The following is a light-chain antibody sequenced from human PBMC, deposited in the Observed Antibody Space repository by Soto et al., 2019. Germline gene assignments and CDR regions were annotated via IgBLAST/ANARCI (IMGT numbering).Light chain of an antibody. CDR3: CSYAGSSTVV. J-gene: IGLJ2*01. CDR1: SSDVGSYNL. Sequence: QSVLTQPASVSGSPGQSITISCTGTSSDVGSYNLVSWYQHHPGKAPKLMIYEGTKRPSGVSNRFSGSKSSNTASLIISGLQAEDEADYYCCSYAGSSTVVFGGGTKVTVL. V-gene: IGLV2-23*01. CDR2: EGT.